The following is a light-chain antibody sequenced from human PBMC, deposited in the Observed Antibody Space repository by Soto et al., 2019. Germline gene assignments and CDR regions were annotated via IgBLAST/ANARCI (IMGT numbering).Light chain of an antibody. CDR3: CYNSCSGIV. Sequence: QSVLTQPPSASGSPGQSVTISCTGTSSDVGGYNYVSWYQQHPGKAPKLMIYEVSKRPSGVPNRFSGSKSGNTASLTISGPHAEEADDYCCCYNSCSGIVFGTGTKVTIL. V-gene: IGLV2-8*01. CDR1: SSDVGGYNY. J-gene: IGLJ1*01. CDR2: EVS.